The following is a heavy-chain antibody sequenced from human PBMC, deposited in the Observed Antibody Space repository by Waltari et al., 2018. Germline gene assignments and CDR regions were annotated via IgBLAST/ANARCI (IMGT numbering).Heavy chain of an antibody. D-gene: IGHD3-10*01. CDR3: ASTPSGTYGMDV. CDR2: VIPIFGTA. J-gene: IGHJ6*02. CDR1: GGTFSSYA. V-gene: IGHV1-69*01. Sequence: QVQLVQSGAEVKKPGSSVKVSCKASGGTFSSYAISWVRQAPGQGLEWMGGVIPIFGTANDAQKFQGRVTITADESTSTAYMELSSLRSEDTAVYYCASTPSGTYGMDVWGQGTTVTVSS.